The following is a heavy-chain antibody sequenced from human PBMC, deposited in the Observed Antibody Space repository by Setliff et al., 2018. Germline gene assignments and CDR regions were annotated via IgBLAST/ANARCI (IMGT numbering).Heavy chain of an antibody. V-gene: IGHV4-34*10. D-gene: IGHD1-26*01. J-gene: IGHJ5*01. CDR3: ARSYHLVLTNWFDA. CDR2: IMPGRDT. CDR1: GDSLSGYY. Sequence: PSETLSLTCAVYGDSLSGYYWSWIRQSPKKGLEWIGEIMPGRDTLYSPSLESRLTITVDTSKSQFSLKLSSVTAADTAVYYCARSYHLVLTNWFDAWGHGTLVTVSS.